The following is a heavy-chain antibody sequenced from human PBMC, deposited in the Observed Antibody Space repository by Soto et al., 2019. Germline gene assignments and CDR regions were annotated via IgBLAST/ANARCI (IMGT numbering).Heavy chain of an antibody. Sequence: QVQLQESGPGLVKPSETLSLTCTVSGGSISSYYWNWIRQPPGKGLEWIGYIYYSGSTNYNPSLTSRATISVDTSNNQFSLKLGSVTAADTAVYYCARDLHLGYFDLWGRGTLVTVSS. J-gene: IGHJ2*01. CDR3: ARDLHLGYFDL. V-gene: IGHV4-59*01. CDR2: IYYSGST. CDR1: GGSISSYY.